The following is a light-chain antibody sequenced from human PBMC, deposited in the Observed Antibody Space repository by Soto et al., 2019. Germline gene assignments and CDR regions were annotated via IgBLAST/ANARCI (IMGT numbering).Light chain of an antibody. V-gene: IGKV3-15*01. CDR2: GVT. CDR1: QNIHIN. CDR3: QQYEGWPRT. Sequence: EIVMTQSPDTLSVSPGDTATLSCRSSQNIHINLAWYQQKPGQAPTLLIYGVTARAPGVPARFNGSGSGTDFTLTIRSVQSGDFGVFYCQQYEGWPRTFGLGTKVEIQ. J-gene: IGKJ2*01.